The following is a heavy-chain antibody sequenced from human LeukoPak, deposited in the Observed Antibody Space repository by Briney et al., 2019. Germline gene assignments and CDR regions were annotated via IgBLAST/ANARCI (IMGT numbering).Heavy chain of an antibody. CDR3: AKDRAYCYDSSGYSDAFDI. D-gene: IGHD3-22*01. V-gene: IGHV3-23*01. CDR2: ISGSGGST. CDR1: GFTFSSYA. J-gene: IGHJ3*02. Sequence: GGSLRLSCAASGFTFSSYAMSWVRQAPGKGLEWVSAISGSGGSTYYADSVKGRFTISRDNSKNTLYLQMNSLRAEDTAVYYCAKDRAYCYDSSGYSDAFDIWGQGTMVTVSS.